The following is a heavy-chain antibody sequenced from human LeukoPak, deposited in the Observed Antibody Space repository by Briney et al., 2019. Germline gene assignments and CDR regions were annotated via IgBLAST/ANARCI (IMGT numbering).Heavy chain of an antibody. CDR1: GGTFSSYA. Sequence: ASVKVSCKASGGTFSSYAISWVRLAPGQGLEWMGGIIPIFGTANYAQKFQGRVTITADESTSTAYMELSSLRSEDTAVYYCASGVGYGSGSEYYYYYGMDVWGKGTTITVSS. D-gene: IGHD3-10*01. V-gene: IGHV1-69*13. CDR3: ASGVGYGSGSEYYYYYGMDV. J-gene: IGHJ6*04. CDR2: IIPIFGTA.